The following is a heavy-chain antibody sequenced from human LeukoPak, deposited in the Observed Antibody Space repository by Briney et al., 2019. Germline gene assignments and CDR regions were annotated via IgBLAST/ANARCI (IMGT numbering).Heavy chain of an antibody. J-gene: IGHJ4*02. CDR3: ARSFGRVTIFGVTRSRGRPYYFDY. Sequence: ASVKVSCKASGYTFTGYYVHWVRLAPGQGLEWMGWINPNSGGTNYAQKFQGRVTMTRDTSISTAYMELSRLRSDDTAVYYCARSFGRVTIFGVTRSRGRPYYFDYWGQGTLVTVSS. CDR2: INPNSGGT. CDR1: GYTFTGYY. V-gene: IGHV1-2*02. D-gene: IGHD3-3*01.